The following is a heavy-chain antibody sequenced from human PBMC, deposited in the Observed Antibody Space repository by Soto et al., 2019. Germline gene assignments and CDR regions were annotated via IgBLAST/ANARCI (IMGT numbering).Heavy chain of an antibody. D-gene: IGHD4-17*01. CDR1: GGTFTNNF. J-gene: IGHJ4*02. V-gene: IGHV1-69*06. CDR2: IIPIFGTT. CDR3: ARVSYGDYGLDF. Sequence: VHLAQSGAEVRKPGSSVNVSCKASGGTFTNNFITWVRQAPGQGLEWMGGIIPIFGTTNYAQKFQGRLTMTADKSTTTAYMELTSLRFEDTAIYYCARVSYGDYGLDFWGQGTLVTVSS.